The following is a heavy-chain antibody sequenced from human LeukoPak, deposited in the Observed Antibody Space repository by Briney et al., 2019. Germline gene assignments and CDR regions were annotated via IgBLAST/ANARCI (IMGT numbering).Heavy chain of an antibody. CDR2: INPNSGGT. CDR1: GYTFTGYY. Sequence: ASVEVSCKASGYTFTGYYMHWVRQAPGQGLEWMGWINPNSGGTNYAQKFQGRVTMTRDTSISTAYMELSRLRSDDTAVYYCARGGSTRGRRFDYWGQGTLVTVSS. V-gene: IGHV1-2*02. CDR3: ARGGSTRGRRFDY. D-gene: IGHD1-26*01. J-gene: IGHJ4*02.